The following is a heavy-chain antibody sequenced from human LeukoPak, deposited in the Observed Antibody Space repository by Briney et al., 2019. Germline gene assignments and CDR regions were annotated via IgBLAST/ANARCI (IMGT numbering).Heavy chain of an antibody. Sequence: SETLSLTCTVSGGSISSSSYYWGWIRQPPGKGLEWIGSIYYSGSTYYNPSLKSRVTISVDTSKNQFSLKLSSVTAADTAVYYCARTYCRSTSCCRHYYYYYGMDVWGQGTTVTVSS. CDR1: GGSISSSSYY. CDR3: ARTYCRSTSCCRHYYYYYGMDV. D-gene: IGHD2-2*01. J-gene: IGHJ6*02. V-gene: IGHV4-39*01. CDR2: IYYSGST.